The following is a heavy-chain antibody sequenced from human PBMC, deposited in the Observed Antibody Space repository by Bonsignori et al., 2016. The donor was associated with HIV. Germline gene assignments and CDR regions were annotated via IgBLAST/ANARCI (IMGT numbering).Heavy chain of an antibody. D-gene: IGHD1-26*01. CDR3: AREDPSGSYKGFDY. Sequence: ASVKVSCKASGYTFTGYYMHWVRQAPGQGLEWMGWINPNSGGTNYAQKFQGRVTMTRDTSISTAYMELSRLRSDDTAVYYCAREDPSGSYKGFDYWGQGTLVTVSS. CDR1: GYTFTGYY. J-gene: IGHJ4*02. V-gene: IGHV1-2*02. CDR2: INPNSGGT.